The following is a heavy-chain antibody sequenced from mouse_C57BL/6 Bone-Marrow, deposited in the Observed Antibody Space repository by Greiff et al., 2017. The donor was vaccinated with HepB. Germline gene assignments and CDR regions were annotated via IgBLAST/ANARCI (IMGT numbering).Heavy chain of an antibody. Sequence: EVQLVESGGGLVQPGGSMKLSCVASGFTFSNYWMNWVRQSPEKGLEWVAQIRLKSDNYATHYAESVKGRFTISRDDSKSSVYLQMNNLRAEDTGIYYCTAYYYGSSLYYFDYWGQGTTLTVSS. CDR3: TAYYYGSSLYYFDY. CDR1: GFTFSNYW. CDR2: IRLKSDNYAT. J-gene: IGHJ2*01. D-gene: IGHD1-1*01. V-gene: IGHV6-3*01.